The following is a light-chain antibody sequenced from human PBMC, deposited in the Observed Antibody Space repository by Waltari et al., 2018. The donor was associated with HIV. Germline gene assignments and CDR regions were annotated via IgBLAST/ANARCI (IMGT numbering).Light chain of an antibody. J-gene: IGLJ3*02. CDR1: SSTVVPYTL. Sequence: HSALTQPASVSGSPGQSITISCTGTSSTVVPYTLVSWYQQHPGTAPKLLIYEVKRRPSGLSDRFSGSKSGNTASLTVSGLQAEDEAIYYCCSYAGSDTLVFGGGTSLTIL. CDR3: CSYAGSDTLV. CDR2: EVK. V-gene: IGLV2-23*02.